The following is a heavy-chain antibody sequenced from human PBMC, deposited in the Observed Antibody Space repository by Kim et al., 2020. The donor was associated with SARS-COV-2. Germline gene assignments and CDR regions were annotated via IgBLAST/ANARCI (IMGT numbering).Heavy chain of an antibody. D-gene: IGHD2-21*02. J-gene: IGHJ4*02. Sequence: YDQKFQGRVTITADESTSTAYMELSSLRSEDTAVYYCARVHRVMAAYFDYWGQGTLVTVSS. CDR3: ARVHRVMAAYFDY. V-gene: IGHV1-69*01.